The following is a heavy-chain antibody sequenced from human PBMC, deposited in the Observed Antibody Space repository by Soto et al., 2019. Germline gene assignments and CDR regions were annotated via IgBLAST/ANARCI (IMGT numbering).Heavy chain of an antibody. CDR2: ISYDGSNK. D-gene: IGHD2-2*01. CDR1: GFTFSSYA. J-gene: IGHJ4*02. CDR3: ARDPGDIVLVPAAPDY. Sequence: GGSLRLSCAASGFTFSSYAMHWVRQAPGKGLEWVAVISYDGSNKYYADSVKGRFTISRDNSKNTLYLQMNSLRAEDTAVYYCARDPGDIVLVPAAPDYWGQGTLVTVSS. V-gene: IGHV3-30-3*01.